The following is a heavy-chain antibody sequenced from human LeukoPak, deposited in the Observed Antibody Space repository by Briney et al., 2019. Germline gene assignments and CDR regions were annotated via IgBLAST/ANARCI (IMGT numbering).Heavy chain of an antibody. J-gene: IGHJ4*02. D-gene: IGHD3-10*01. CDR3: ARGYITMVRGVIPTPQYYFDY. CDR1: GGPFSGYY. Sequence: SETLSLTCAVYGGPFSGYYWSWIRQPPGKGLEWIGEINHSGSTNYNPSLKSRVTISVDTSKNQFSLKLSSVTAADTAVYYCARGYITMVRGVIPTPQYYFDYWGQGTLVTVSS. CDR2: INHSGST. V-gene: IGHV4-34*01.